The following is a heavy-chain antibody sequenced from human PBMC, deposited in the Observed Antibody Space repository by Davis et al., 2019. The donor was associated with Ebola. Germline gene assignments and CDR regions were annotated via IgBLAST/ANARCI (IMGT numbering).Heavy chain of an antibody. D-gene: IGHD3-3*01. V-gene: IGHV3-74*03. CDR1: GFTFSSYW. J-gene: IGHJ4*02. Sequence: HTGGSLRLSCAASGFTFSSYWMHWVRQAPGKGLVWVSCINRDGSTTTYADSVKGRFTISRDNAKNSLYLQMNSLRAEDTAVYYCARALPQWLLSYWGQGTLVTVSS. CDR2: INRDGSTT. CDR3: ARALPQWLLSY.